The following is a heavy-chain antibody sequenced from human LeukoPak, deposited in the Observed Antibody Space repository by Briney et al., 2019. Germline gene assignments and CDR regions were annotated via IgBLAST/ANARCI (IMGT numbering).Heavy chain of an antibody. CDR2: TYYRSKWYN. J-gene: IGHJ4*02. Sequence: SQTLSLTCAISGDSVSSNSAAWNWIRQSPSRGLEWPGRTYYRSKWYNDYAVSVKSRITINPDTSKNQFSLQLNSVTPEDTAVYYCARALRYSSGWALDFWGQGTLVTVSS. CDR3: ARALRYSSGWALDF. V-gene: IGHV6-1*01. D-gene: IGHD6-19*01. CDR1: GDSVSSNSAA.